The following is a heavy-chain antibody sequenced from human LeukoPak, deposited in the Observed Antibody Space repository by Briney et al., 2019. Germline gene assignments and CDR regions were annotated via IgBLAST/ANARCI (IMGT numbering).Heavy chain of an antibody. V-gene: IGHV1-8*03. CDR3: ARGHAVGDYYYYYYYMDV. CDR2: MNPNSGNT. D-gene: IGHD4-17*01. CDR1: GYTFTSYD. Sequence: ASVKVSCKASGYTFTSYDINGVRQATGQGLEWMGWMNPNSGNTGYAQKFQGRVTITRNTSISTAYMELSSLRSEDTAVYYCARGHAVGDYYYYYYYMDVWGKGTTVTVSS. J-gene: IGHJ6*03.